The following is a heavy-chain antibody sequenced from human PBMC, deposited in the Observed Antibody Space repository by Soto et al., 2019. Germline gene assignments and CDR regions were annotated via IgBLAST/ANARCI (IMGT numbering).Heavy chain of an antibody. Sequence: GGSLRLSCAASGFTVNSNCMSWVRQAPGKGPEWISVIYSGDVTDYADSVKGRFSISRDNSKNTLYLQMNSLRAEDTAAYYCARGQESDHAYFDYWGQGTLVTVSS. V-gene: IGHV3-53*01. CDR3: ARGQESDHAYFDY. J-gene: IGHJ4*02. CDR1: GFTVNSNC. CDR2: IYSGDVT.